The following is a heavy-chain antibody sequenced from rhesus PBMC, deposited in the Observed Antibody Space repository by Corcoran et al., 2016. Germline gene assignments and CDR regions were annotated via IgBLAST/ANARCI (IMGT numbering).Heavy chain of an antibody. CDR2: IDGNRRKT. J-gene: IGHJ2*01. CDR1: GASISSYW. Sequence: QVQLQESGPGLVKPSETLSLTCAVSGASISSYWCTWIRPPPGKGLEWIGEIDGNRRKTDHNSTHKRRCTISKDASKNQVSLKVSSVTAADTAVYYCARDAPYGNNPTYWYFDIWGPGTPITISS. D-gene: IGHD4-17*01. V-gene: IGHV4-80*01. CDR3: ARDAPYGNNPTYWYFDI.